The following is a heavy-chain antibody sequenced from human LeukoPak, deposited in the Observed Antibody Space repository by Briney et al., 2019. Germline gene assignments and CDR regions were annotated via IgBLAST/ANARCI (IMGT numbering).Heavy chain of an antibody. CDR1: GYSFTSYW. D-gene: IGHD3-22*01. CDR2: IYPGDSDT. CDR3: ARPYYDNSGYLGPTGAFDI. V-gene: IGHV5-51*01. Sequence: GESLQISSKASGYSFTSYWIGWGRQMPGKGLEWMGIIYPGDSDTSYSPSFQGQVTISADKSINTASLQWSSLKASDTAMYYCARPYYDNSGYLGPTGAFDIWGQGTMVTVSS. J-gene: IGHJ3*02.